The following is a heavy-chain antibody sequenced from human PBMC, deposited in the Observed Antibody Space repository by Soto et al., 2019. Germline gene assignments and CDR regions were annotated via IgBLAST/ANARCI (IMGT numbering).Heavy chain of an antibody. Sequence: SVKVSCKASGGTFSSYAISWVRQAPGQGLEWMGGIIPIFGTANYAQKFQGRVTITADKSTSTAYMELSSLRSEDTAVYYCARVLKYNWNRFDYWGQGTLVTAPQ. J-gene: IGHJ4*02. CDR1: GGTFSSYA. D-gene: IGHD1-20*01. CDR3: ARVLKYNWNRFDY. CDR2: IIPIFGTA. V-gene: IGHV1-69*06.